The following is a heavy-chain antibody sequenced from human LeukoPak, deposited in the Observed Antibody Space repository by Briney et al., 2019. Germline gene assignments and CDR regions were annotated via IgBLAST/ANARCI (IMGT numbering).Heavy chain of an antibody. CDR3: AREVNWNFWVWFDP. CDR2: INSDGSST. J-gene: IGHJ5*02. V-gene: IGHV3-74*01. CDR1: GFTFSSYW. Sequence: GGSLRLSCAASGFTFSSYWMHWVRQAPGKGLVWVSRINSDGSSTSYADYVKGRFTISRDNAKNTLYLQMNSLRAEDTAVYYCAREVNWNFWVWFDPWGQGTLVTVSS. D-gene: IGHD1-7*01.